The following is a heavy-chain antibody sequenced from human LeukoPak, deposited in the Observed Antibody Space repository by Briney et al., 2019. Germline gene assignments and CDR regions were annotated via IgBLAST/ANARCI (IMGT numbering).Heavy chain of an antibody. D-gene: IGHD6-19*01. CDR3: GRDGAVAGDGAWYY. J-gene: IGHJ4*02. CDR1: GITFSSYG. V-gene: IGHV3-30-3*01. CDR2: ISHDGSNK. Sequence: GRSLRLSCAASGITFSSYGMHWVRQAPGKGLEWVAVISHDGSNKYYADSVKGRFTISRDNSKNTLYLELSSLRVEDTAVYYCGRDGAVAGDGAWYYWGQGTLVTVSS.